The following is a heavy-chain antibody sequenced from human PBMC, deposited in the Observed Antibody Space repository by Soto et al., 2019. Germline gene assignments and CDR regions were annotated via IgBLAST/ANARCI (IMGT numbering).Heavy chain of an antibody. CDR2: FVVGSGNT. Sequence: QMQLVQSGPEVKKPGTSVKVSCKASGFTFTSSAVQWVRQARGQRLEWIGWFVVGSGNTNYAQKFQERVTITRDMSTSTAYMELSSLRSEDTAVYYCAADTVWGSYPLDYWGQGTLVTVSS. J-gene: IGHJ4*02. D-gene: IGHD3-16*02. CDR1: GFTFTSSA. V-gene: IGHV1-58*01. CDR3: AADTVWGSYPLDY.